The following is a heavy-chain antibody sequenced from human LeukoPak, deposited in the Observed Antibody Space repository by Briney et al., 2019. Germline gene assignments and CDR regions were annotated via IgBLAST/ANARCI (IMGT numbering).Heavy chain of an antibody. CDR3: ARHEVDTAMVIYMDV. V-gene: IGHV5-51*01. CDR2: IYPGDSDT. D-gene: IGHD5-18*01. Sequence: GESLQISCKGSGSIFTSYWIGWVRQLPGKGLEWMGIIYPGDSDTRYSPSFQGQVTISADKSISTAYLQWSSLKASDTAMYYCARHEVDTAMVIYMDVWGKGTTVTVSS. CDR1: GSIFTSYW. J-gene: IGHJ6*03.